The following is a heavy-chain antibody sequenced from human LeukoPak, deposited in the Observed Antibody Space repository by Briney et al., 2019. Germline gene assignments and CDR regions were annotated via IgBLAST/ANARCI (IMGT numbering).Heavy chain of an antibody. J-gene: IGHJ5*02. Sequence: PSETLSLTCAVYVPSFNDYYWSWIRHSPTKGLEWIGEVNHSGSAKYNPSLKSRVTISADKSKNQFFLRLSPVAAADSGVYYCARERASNNHDNWFDPWGQGTLVTVSS. CDR3: ARERASNNHDNWFDP. CDR2: VNHSGSA. CDR1: VPSFNDYY. V-gene: IGHV4-34*01.